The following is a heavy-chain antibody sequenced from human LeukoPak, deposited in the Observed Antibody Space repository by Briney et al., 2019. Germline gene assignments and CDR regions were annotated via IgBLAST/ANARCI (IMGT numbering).Heavy chain of an antibody. CDR3: ARVPVGAIPFDY. CDR2: IYHSGST. Sequence: SETLSLTCTVSGGSISSSNWWSWVRQPPGKGLEWIGEIYHSGSTNYNPSLKSRVTISVDKSKNQFSLKLSSVTAADTAVYYCARVPVGAIPFDYWGQGTLVTVSS. CDR1: GGSISSSNW. V-gene: IGHV4-4*02. D-gene: IGHD1-26*01. J-gene: IGHJ4*02.